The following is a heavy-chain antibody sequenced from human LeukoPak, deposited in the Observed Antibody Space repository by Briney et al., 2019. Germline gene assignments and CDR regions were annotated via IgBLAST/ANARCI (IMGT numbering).Heavy chain of an antibody. J-gene: IGHJ6*02. CDR2: ISWNSGTI. CDR3: AKAFGSYFYYYGMDV. V-gene: IGHV3-9*01. D-gene: IGHD2-15*01. Sequence: GRSLRLSCAALGFTFNNYAIHWVRQAPGKGPEWVSGISWNSGTIGYADSVKGRFTISRDNAKNSLYLQMNSLRAEDTALYYCAKAFGSYFYYYGMDVWGPGTTVTVSS. CDR1: GFTFNNYA.